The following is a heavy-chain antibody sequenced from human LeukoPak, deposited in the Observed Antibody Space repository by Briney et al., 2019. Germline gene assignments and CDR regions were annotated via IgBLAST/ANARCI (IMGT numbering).Heavy chain of an antibody. J-gene: IGHJ4*02. V-gene: IGHV3-21*01. Sequence: GGSLRLSCAASGFTFSSYSMNWVRQAPGKGLEWVSSISSSSYIYYADSVKGRFTISRDNAKNSLYLQMNSLRAEDTAVYYCAGAEVTTDAYYFDYWGQGTLVTVSS. CDR1: GFTFSSYS. D-gene: IGHD4-17*01. CDR3: AGAEVTTDAYYFDY. CDR2: ISSSSYI.